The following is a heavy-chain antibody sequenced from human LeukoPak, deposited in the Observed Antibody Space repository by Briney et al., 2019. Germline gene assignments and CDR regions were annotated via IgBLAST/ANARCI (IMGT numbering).Heavy chain of an antibody. CDR1: GFRFSGSS. CDR2: INSGSRSI. J-gene: IGHJ4*02. V-gene: IGHV3-21*06. D-gene: IGHD4-11*01. CDR3: ARDNDFTNYY. Sequence: PGGSLRFSGSGSGFRFSGSSFNWVRQAPGKGLEWVSSINSGSRSIYYADSVKGRFTISRDDAKSLLYLQMDSLRAEDTAVYYCARDNDFTNYYWGQGTLVTVSS.